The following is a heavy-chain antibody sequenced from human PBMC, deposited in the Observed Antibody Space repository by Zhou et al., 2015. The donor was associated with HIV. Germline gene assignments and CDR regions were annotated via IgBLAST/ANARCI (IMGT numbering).Heavy chain of an antibody. Sequence: QVQLVQSGAEVKKPGSSVKVSCKASGGTFSSYAISWVRQPPGQGLEWMGGIIPIFGTANYAQKFQGRVTITADESTSTAYMELSSLRSEDTAVYYCARDLDYYYDSSGSPGGYWGQGTLVTVSS. J-gene: IGHJ4*02. D-gene: IGHD3-22*01. V-gene: IGHV1-69*01. CDR1: GGTFSSYA. CDR2: IIPIFGTA. CDR3: ARDLDYYYDSSGSPGGY.